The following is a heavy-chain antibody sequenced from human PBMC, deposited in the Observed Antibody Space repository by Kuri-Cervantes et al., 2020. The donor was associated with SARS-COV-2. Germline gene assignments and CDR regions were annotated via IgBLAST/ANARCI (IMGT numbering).Heavy chain of an antibody. Sequence: ESLKISCAVYGGSFSGYYWSWIRQPPGKGLEWIGEINHSGSTNYNQSLKSRVTISVDTSKNQFTLKLSSVTAADAAVYYCARVAGSSWYPSLGDYYYYGMDVWGQGTMVTVSS. J-gene: IGHJ6*02. CDR1: GGSFSGYY. CDR2: INHSGST. V-gene: IGHV4-34*01. D-gene: IGHD6-13*01. CDR3: ARVAGSSWYPSLGDYYYYGMDV.